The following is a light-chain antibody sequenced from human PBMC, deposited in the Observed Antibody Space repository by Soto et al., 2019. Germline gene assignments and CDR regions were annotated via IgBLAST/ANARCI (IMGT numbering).Light chain of an antibody. CDR3: QQYGTSPIT. Sequence: EIVMKQSPATLSVSRGGRATLSCSASQSISDTLAWYQQKPGQAPRLLIHGASNRATGIPERFSGSGSGTDFTLTISSLEPEDFAVYYCQQYGTSPITFGQGTRLEIK. J-gene: IGKJ5*01. CDR2: GAS. V-gene: IGKV3-20*01. CDR1: QSISDT.